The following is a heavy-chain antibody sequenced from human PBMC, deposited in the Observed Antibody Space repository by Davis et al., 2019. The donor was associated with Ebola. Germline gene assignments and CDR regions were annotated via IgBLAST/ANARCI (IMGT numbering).Heavy chain of an antibody. CDR3: ARGGVQFYYYGMDV. Sequence: SVKVSCKASGYTFTGYYMHWVRQAPGQGLEWMGGIIPIFGTANYAQKFQGRVTITADESTSTAYMELSSLRSEDTAVYYCARGGVQFYYYGMDVWGQGTTVTVSS. V-gene: IGHV1-69*13. J-gene: IGHJ6*02. CDR1: GYTFTGYY. D-gene: IGHD2-8*02. CDR2: IIPIFGTA.